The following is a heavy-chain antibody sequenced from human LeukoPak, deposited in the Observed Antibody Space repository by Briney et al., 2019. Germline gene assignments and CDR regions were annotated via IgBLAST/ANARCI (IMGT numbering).Heavy chain of an antibody. CDR1: GFTVSSNY. CDR2: ITSSSSYI. V-gene: IGHV3-21*04. J-gene: IGHJ4*02. Sequence: GGSLRLSCAASGFTVSSNYMSWVRQAPGEGLEWVSSITSSSSYIYYADSVKGRFTISRDNAKNSLYLQMNSLTADDTAVYYCATSALAVAGTDKFDYWGQGTLVTVSS. CDR3: ATSALAVAGTDKFDY. D-gene: IGHD6-19*01.